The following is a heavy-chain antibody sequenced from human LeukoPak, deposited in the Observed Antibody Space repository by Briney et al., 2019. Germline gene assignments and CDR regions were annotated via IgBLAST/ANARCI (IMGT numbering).Heavy chain of an antibody. Sequence: GGSLRLSCAASGFTFSSYSMNWVRQAPGRGLEWVSSISSSSSYIYYADSVKGRFTISRDNAKNSLYLQMNSLRAEDTAVYYCARDPPSPVNRDVHFDYWGQGTLVTVSS. V-gene: IGHV3-21*01. CDR2: ISSSSSYI. J-gene: IGHJ4*02. D-gene: IGHD5-24*01. CDR1: GFTFSSYS. CDR3: ARDPPSPVNRDVHFDY.